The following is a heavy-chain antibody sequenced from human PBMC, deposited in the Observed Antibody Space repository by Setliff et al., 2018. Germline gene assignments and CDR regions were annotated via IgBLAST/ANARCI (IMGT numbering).Heavy chain of an antibody. CDR2: IYWNDEK. CDR3: AHIAGGGNSPRHDY. V-gene: IGHV2-5*01. D-gene: IGHD2-21*01. Sequence: GSGPTLVNPTQTLTLTCTFSGFSLSTSLVGVGWIRQPPGKALEWLALIYWNDEKRYSPSLKSWLTITKDTSKNQVVLTMTNMDPVDTATYYCAHIAGGGNSPRHDYWGQGTLVTVSS. J-gene: IGHJ4*02. CDR1: GFSLSTSLVG.